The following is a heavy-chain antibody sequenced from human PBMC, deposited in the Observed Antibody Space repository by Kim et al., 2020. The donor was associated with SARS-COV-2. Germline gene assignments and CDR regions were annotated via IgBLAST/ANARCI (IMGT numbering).Heavy chain of an antibody. CDR2: INHSGST. J-gene: IGHJ4*02. V-gene: IGHV4-34*01. CDR1: GGSFSGYY. CDR3: ARGPPYYYDSSGYPPPPDY. D-gene: IGHD3-22*01. Sequence: SEPLSLTCAVYGGSFSGYYWSWIRQPPGKGLEWIGEINHSGSTNYNPSLKSRVTISVDTSKNQFSLKLSSVTAADTAVYYCARGPPYYYDSSGYPPPPDYWGQGTLVTVSS.